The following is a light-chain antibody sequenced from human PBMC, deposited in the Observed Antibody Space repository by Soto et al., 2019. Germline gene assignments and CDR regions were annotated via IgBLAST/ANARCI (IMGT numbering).Light chain of an antibody. J-gene: IGKJ5*01. CDR3: QQLTSYPIT. CDR2: TAS. CDR1: QGISNY. Sequence: DIQLSQSPSFLSASVGDRVTITCRASQGISNYLDWYQRKPGKAPKLLISTASILQSGVPSRFSGSGSGTEFTLTISSLQPEDFATYYCQQLTSYPITFGQGTRLEIK. V-gene: IGKV1-9*01.